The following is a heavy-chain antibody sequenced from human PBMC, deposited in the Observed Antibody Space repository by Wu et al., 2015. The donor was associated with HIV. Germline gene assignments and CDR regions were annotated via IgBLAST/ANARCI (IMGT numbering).Heavy chain of an antibody. Sequence: QVQLVQSGAEVKKPGSSVKVSCKASGGTFSSYAISWVRQAPGQGLEWMGGIIPIFGTANYAQKFQGRVTITADESTSTAYMELSSLRSEDTAVYYCAGGPYTTTIFGVANGYYYYMDVWGKGTTVTVSS. D-gene: IGHD3-3*01. CDR2: IIPIFGTA. CDR1: GGTFSSYA. J-gene: IGHJ6*03. V-gene: IGHV1-69*12. CDR3: AGGPYTTTIFGVANGYYYYMDV.